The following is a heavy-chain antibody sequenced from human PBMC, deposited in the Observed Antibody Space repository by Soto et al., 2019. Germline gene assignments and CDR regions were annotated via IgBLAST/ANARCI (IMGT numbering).Heavy chain of an antibody. V-gene: IGHV3-7*03. D-gene: IGHD2-2*01. CDR3: AAYCSSISCTPFHGYS. CDR2: IKKDETEE. CDR1: GFTFSNYW. Sequence: EVQLVESGGGLVQPGGSLRLSCAASGFTFSNYWMSWVRQAPGKGLEWVANIKKDETEEYYVDSVKGRFTISRDNAKNSLFLKMNSLGAEDTAVYYCAAYCSSISCTPFHGYSWGQGTLVTVSS. J-gene: IGHJ4*02.